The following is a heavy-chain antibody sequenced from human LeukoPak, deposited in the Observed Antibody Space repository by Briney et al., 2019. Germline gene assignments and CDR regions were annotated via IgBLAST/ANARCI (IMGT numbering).Heavy chain of an antibody. Sequence: GGSLRLSCAASGFTFSDYYMSWIRQAPGKGLEWVSYISSSGSTIYYADSVKGRFTISRDNSKNTLYLQMNSLRAEDTAVYYCAKDPEPGIAAVADYWGQGTLVTVSS. CDR1: GFTFSDYY. J-gene: IGHJ4*02. CDR2: ISSSGSTI. D-gene: IGHD6-13*01. CDR3: AKDPEPGIAAVADY. V-gene: IGHV3-11*01.